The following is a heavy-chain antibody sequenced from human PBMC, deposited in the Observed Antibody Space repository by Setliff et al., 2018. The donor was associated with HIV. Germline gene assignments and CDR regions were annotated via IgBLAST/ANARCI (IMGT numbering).Heavy chain of an antibody. V-gene: IGHV3-74*01. CDR1: GFTFSSYA. J-gene: IGHJ4*02. CDR2: ISSDGSST. Sequence: PGGSLRLSCAASGFTFSSYAMSWVRQAPGKGLVWVSLISSDGSSTSYADSVKGRFTISRDNAKNPLYLQMHSLRAESTGIYYCARRPLYYFDYWGQGTLVTVSS. CDR3: ARRPLYYFDY.